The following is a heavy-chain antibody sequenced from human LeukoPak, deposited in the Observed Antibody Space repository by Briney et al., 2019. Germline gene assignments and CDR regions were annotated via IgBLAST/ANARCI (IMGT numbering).Heavy chain of an antibody. CDR2: ISGSGGGT. CDR1: GFTFSSYA. Sequence: GGSLRLSCAVSGFTFSSYAMSWVRQAPGKGPEWVAAISGSGGGTDYADSVKGRFTISRDNSKNTLYLQMNSLRAEDTAVYYCAKGEQWLVLYFQHWGQGTLVTVSS. V-gene: IGHV3-23*01. J-gene: IGHJ1*01. D-gene: IGHD6-19*01. CDR3: AKGEQWLVLYFQH.